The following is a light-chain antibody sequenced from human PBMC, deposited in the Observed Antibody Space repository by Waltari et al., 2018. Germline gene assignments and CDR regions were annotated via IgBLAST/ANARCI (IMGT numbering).Light chain of an antibody. CDR1: RSDIVGYNY. Sequence: QSALTQPASVSAPPGQSITISCTASRSDIVGYNYVSWCPQYPDKAPKLIIYEVGVRPSGISTRFSGSKPDNTAVLTISGLQAADEAHYYGSSIKRSNIVIFGGGARLTV. CDR2: EVG. V-gene: IGLV2-14*03. CDR3: SSIKRSNIVI. J-gene: IGLJ2*01.